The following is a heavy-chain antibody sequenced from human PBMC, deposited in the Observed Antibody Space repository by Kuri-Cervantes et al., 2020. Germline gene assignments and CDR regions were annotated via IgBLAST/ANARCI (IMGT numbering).Heavy chain of an antibody. Sequence: GGSLRLSCKASGYTFTGYYMHWVRQAPGQGLEWMGWINPNSGGTNYAQKFQGRVTMTRDTSISTAYMELSRLRSDDTAVYYCARDLSMIVVVIHYYYGMDVWGQGTTVTVSS. V-gene: IGHV1-2*02. J-gene: IGHJ6*02. CDR2: INPNSGGT. CDR1: GYTFTGYY. D-gene: IGHD3-22*01. CDR3: ARDLSMIVVVIHYYYGMDV.